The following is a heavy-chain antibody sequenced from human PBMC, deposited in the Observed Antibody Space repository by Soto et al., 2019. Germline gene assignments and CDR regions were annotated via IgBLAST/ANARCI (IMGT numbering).Heavy chain of an antibody. Sequence: PGGSLRLSCAASGFTFSTYWMNWVRQAPGKGLVWVSLINPDGSDTSYADSVKGRFTISRDNAKNSLYLQMNSLRAEDTAVYYCARVRGVTGTTYYFDSWGQGTLVTVSS. V-gene: IGHV3-74*01. CDR2: INPDGSDT. D-gene: IGHD1-7*01. CDR1: GFTFSTYW. J-gene: IGHJ4*02. CDR3: ARVRGVTGTTYYFDS.